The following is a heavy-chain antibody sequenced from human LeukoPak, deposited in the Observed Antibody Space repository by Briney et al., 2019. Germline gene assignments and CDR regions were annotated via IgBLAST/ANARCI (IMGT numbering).Heavy chain of an antibody. J-gene: IGHJ3*02. CDR2: IWYDGSNK. CDR3: ARDWLTTGYGLGAFDI. D-gene: IGHD1-1*01. CDR1: GFTFSSYG. Sequence: PGRSLRLSCAASGFTFSSYGMHWVRQAPGKGLEWVAVIWYDGSNKYYADSVKGRFTISRDNSKNTLYLQMNSLRAEDTAVYYCARDWLTTGYGLGAFDIWGQGTMATVSS. V-gene: IGHV3-33*01.